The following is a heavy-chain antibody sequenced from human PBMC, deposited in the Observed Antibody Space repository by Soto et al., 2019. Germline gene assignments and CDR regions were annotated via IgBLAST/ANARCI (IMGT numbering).Heavy chain of an antibody. CDR3: AKVSGYYYDATAYEEDS. V-gene: IGHV3-23*01. J-gene: IGHJ4*02. CDR1: GFTFSSYA. CDR2: ISGGGGST. Sequence: EVQLLESGGGLVQPGGSLGLSCAASGFTFSSYAMSWVRQAPGKGLEWVSVISGGGGSTYYADSVKGRFTISRDNSKNTLYVHRSSLRAEDTAVYYCAKVSGYYYDATAYEEDSGGQGPLVTGSS. D-gene: IGHD3-22*01.